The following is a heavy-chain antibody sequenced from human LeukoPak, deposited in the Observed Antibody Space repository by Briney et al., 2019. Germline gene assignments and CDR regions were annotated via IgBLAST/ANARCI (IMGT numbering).Heavy chain of an antibody. CDR1: GYSISSGYY. CDR2: IYHSGST. D-gene: IGHD3-10*01. V-gene: IGHV4-38-2*02. CDR3: AKSNGYGLVDI. J-gene: IGHJ3*02. Sequence: SETLSLTCTVSGYSISSGYYWGWFRQPPGKGLEWIGSIYHSGSTDYNPSLKSRVTISVDTSKNQFSLKLSSVTAADTAVYYCAKSNGYGLVDIWGQGTMVTVSS.